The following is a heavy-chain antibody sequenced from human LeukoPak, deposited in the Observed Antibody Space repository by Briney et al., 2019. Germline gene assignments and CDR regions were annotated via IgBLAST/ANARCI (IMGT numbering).Heavy chain of an antibody. Sequence: SVKVSCKASGGTFSSYAISWARQAPGQGLEWMGGIIPIFGTANYAQKFQGRVTITADESTSTAYMELSSLRSEDTAVYYCAARKGYGSGSYYRGDYWGQGTLVTVSS. CDR2: IIPIFGTA. CDR1: GGTFSSYA. D-gene: IGHD3-10*01. CDR3: AARKGYGSGSYYRGDY. J-gene: IGHJ4*02. V-gene: IGHV1-69*13.